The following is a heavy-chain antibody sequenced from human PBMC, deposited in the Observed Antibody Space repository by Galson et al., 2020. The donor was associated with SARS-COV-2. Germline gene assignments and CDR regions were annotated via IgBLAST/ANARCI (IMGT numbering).Heavy chain of an antibody. CDR2: IYKSGNT. CDR1: GGSISSGNYY. J-gene: IGHJ6*02. Sequence: SETLSLTCTVSGGSISSGNYYWSWIRQPAGKGLEWIGRIYKSGNTNYNPSLWSQVTISVDTSKTQFSLKLRSVTAADTAGYYCARRNSPCVTICGIVTGPCGMDVWGQGSAFTVSS. D-gene: IGHD3-3*01. CDR3: ARRNSPCVTICGIVTGPCGMDV. V-gene: IGHV4-61*02.